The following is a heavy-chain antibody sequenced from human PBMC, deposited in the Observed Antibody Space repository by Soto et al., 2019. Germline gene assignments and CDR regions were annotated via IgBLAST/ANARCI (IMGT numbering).Heavy chain of an antibody. V-gene: IGHV4-30-4*01. J-gene: IGHJ4*02. CDR2: IYYSGNT. CDR1: GGSTSSDNY. CDR3: AREGGESSDGLYYFDS. D-gene: IGHD3-16*01. Sequence: SETLSLTCTVSGGSTSSDNYWSWIRQPPGKGLEWIGHIYYSGNTDYNPSLKSRLAKSIDTSKNQFSLKLSSVTAADTAVYFCAREGGESSDGLYYFDSWGQGSLVTVSS.